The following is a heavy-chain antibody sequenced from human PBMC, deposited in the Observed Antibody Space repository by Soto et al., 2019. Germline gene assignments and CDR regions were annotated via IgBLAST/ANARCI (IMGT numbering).Heavy chain of an antibody. J-gene: IGHJ3*02. CDR1: GYTFSAYT. V-gene: IGHV1-3*01. Sequence: QAQLVQSGAEMKKPGASVKVSCKATGYTFSAYTMNWVRQAPGQSLDWMGWINAGSGNTKYSQTFQGRVSITRDTSASTVYMELTGLTSEDTAVYYCARDTETLGPRANDALDIWGQGTMVTVSS. CDR3: ARDTETLGPRANDALDI. D-gene: IGHD3-3*02. CDR2: INAGSGNT.